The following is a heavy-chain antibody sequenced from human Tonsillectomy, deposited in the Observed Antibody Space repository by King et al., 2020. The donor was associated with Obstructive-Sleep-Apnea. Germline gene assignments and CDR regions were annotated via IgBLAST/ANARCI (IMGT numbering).Heavy chain of an antibody. CDR1: GYSINRGYY. V-gene: IGHV4-38-2*02. CDR2: VYHSGNT. D-gene: IGHD5-12*01. J-gene: IGHJ5*02. Sequence: VQLQESGPGLVKPSETLSLTCTVSGYSINRGYYWGWIRQPPGKGLEWIGRVYHSGNTYHNPSLKSRVTISVHTSQNQFSLRLFAVTAADTAVYYCAREGYGPWGQGALVTVSS. CDR3: AREGYGP.